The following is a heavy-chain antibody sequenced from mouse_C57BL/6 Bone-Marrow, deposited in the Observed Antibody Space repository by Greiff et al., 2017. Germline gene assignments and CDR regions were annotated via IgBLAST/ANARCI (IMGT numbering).Heavy chain of an antibody. CDR1: GFTFTDYY. V-gene: IGHV7-3*01. Sequence: EVKLVESGGGLVQPGGSLSLSCAASGFTFTDYYMSWVRQPPGKALEWLGFIRNKANGYTTEYSASVKGRFTISRDNSQSILYLQMNALRAEDSATYYCARYEIYYYGSSYWYFDVWGTGTTVTVSS. J-gene: IGHJ1*03. CDR2: IRNKANGYTT. CDR3: ARYEIYYYGSSYWYFDV. D-gene: IGHD1-1*01.